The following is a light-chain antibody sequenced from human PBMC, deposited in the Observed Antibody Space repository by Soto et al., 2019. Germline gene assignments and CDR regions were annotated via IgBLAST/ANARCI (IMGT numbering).Light chain of an antibody. Sequence: EIVLTQSPATLSLSPGERATLSCRASQSVSSYLAWYQQKPGQAPRFLIYDASNRATGIPARFSGSGSRTDFTLTISSLEPEDFAVYYCHQRSDWPITFGQGTRMQIK. CDR1: QSVSSY. V-gene: IGKV3-11*01. CDR2: DAS. CDR3: HQRSDWPIT. J-gene: IGKJ5*01.